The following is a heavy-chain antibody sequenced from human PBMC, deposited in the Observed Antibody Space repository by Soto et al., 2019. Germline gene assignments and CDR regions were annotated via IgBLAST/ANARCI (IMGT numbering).Heavy chain of an antibody. J-gene: IGHJ6*02. CDR2: IYHSGNT. D-gene: IGHD1-1*01. V-gene: IGHV4-39*07. CDR3: ARAVEVPAKNDYYSNGMDV. CDR1: GVSISSSSHY. Sequence: SETLSLTCSVSGVSISSSSHYWSWVRQAPGQGLEWLGSIYHSGNTYYNPSLRSRVAMSVDTSKNQFSLKLSSVTAADTAVYYCARAVEVPAKNDYYSNGMDVWGQGTTVTVSS.